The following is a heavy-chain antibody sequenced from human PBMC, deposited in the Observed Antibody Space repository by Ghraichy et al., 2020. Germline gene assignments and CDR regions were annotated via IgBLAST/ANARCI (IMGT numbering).Heavy chain of an antibody. J-gene: IGHJ6*02. D-gene: IGHD6-13*01. V-gene: IGHV4-34*01. CDR2: INHSGST. CDR3: ARVRIAAAVTGYYYYYYGMDV. CDR1: GGSFSGYY. Sequence: SETLSLTCAVYGGSFSGYYWSWIRQPPGKGLEWIGEINHSGSTNYNPSLKSRVTISVDTSKNQFSLKLSSVTAAYTAVYYCARVRIAAAVTGYYYYYYGMDVWGQGTTVTVSS.